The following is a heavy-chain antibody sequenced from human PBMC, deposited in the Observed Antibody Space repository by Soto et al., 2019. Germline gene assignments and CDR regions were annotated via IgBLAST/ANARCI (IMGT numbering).Heavy chain of an antibody. CDR2: INAGNGNT. Sequence: ASVKVSCKASGYTFTSYAMHWVRHAPGQRLEWMGWINAGNGNTKYSQKFQGRVTITADESTSTAYMELSSLRSEDTAVYYCARGYCSGGSCYHLESYYYGMDFWGQGTTVTVSS. CDR1: GYTFTSYA. D-gene: IGHD2-15*01. V-gene: IGHV1-3*01. CDR3: ARGYCSGGSCYHLESYYYGMDF. J-gene: IGHJ6*02.